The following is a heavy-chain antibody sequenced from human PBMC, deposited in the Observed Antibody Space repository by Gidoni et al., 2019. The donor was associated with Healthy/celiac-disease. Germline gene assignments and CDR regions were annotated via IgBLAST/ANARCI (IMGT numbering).Heavy chain of an antibody. D-gene: IGHD1-26*01. V-gene: IGHV5-51*01. Sequence: EVQLVQSGAEVKKPGESLKISCKVSGYSLTSYWIGWVRQMPGKGLEWMGIIYPGDSDTRYSPSFQGQVTISADKSISTAYLQWSSLKASDTAMYYCARRVVVSGIVGATSYFDYWGQGTLVTVSS. CDR2: IYPGDSDT. J-gene: IGHJ4*02. CDR1: GYSLTSYW. CDR3: ARRVVVSGIVGATSYFDY.